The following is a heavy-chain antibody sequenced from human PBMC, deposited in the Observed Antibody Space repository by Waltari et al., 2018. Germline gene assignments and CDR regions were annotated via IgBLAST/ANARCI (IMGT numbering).Heavy chain of an antibody. Sequence: QVQLVQSGAEVRRPGASVKVSCKASGYIFTNYALHWVRQAPGHGLEWLGWIDTGRGHTQYSQKFQSRVSITRDTPATTIYMELSSLRFEDTALYYCARATESSHDYWGQGTLVTVSS. CDR1: GYIFTNYA. D-gene: IGHD6-6*01. CDR2: IDTGRGHT. J-gene: IGHJ4*02. V-gene: IGHV1-3*04. CDR3: ARATESSHDY.